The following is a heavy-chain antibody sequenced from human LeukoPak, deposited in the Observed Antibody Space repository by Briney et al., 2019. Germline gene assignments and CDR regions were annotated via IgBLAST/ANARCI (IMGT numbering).Heavy chain of an antibody. CDR1: GGTFSSYA. Sequence: GASVTVSCKASGGTFSSYAISWVRQAPGQGLEWMGGIIPIFGTANYEQKFQGRVTITADESTSTAYMELSSLRSEDTAVYYCARKYSSGWYHWGQGTLVTVSS. J-gene: IGHJ5*02. D-gene: IGHD6-19*01. CDR2: IIPIFGTA. CDR3: ARKYSSGWYH. V-gene: IGHV1-69*13.